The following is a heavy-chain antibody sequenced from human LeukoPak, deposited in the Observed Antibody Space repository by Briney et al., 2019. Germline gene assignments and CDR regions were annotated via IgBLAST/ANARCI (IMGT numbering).Heavy chain of an antibody. D-gene: IGHD3-22*01. CDR2: ISGSGGST. J-gene: IGHJ4*02. CDR3: AKDLHRYYDSSNYCQVY. Sequence: PGGSLRLSCAASGFTFSSNAMSWLRQATGKGLEWVSGISGSGGSTYYIDSVKGRFTISRDHSENTLYLQMNSLRAEDTAVYYCAKDLHRYYDSSNYCQVYWGQGTLVTVSS. CDR1: GFTFSSNA. V-gene: IGHV3-23*01.